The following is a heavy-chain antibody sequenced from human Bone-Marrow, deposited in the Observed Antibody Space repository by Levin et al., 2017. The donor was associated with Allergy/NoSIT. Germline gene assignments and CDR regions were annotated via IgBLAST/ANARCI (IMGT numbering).Heavy chain of an antibody. D-gene: IGHD2-21*01. V-gene: IGHV4-39*01. CDR1: GGSISSSSYY. Sequence: SQTLSLTCTVSGGSISSSSYYWGWIRQPPGKGLEWIGSIYYSGSTYYNPSLKSRVTISVDTSKNQFSLKLSSVTAADTAVYYCASLGRVFAILYFDYWGQGTLVTVSS. CDR2: IYYSGST. CDR3: ASLGRVFAILYFDY. J-gene: IGHJ4*02.